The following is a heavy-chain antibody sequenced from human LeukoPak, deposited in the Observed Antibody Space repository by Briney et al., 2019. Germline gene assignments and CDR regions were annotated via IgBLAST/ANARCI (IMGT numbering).Heavy chain of an antibody. V-gene: IGHV4-4*07. CDR2: IYTSGST. J-gene: IGHJ4*02. CDR3: ARDPLDYYGSGSYYNSGFDY. Sequence: SETLSLTCTVSGGSISSYYWSWIRQPAGKGLEWIGRIYTSGSTNYNPSLNSRVTMSVDTSKNQFSLKLSSVTAADTAVYYCARDPLDYYGSGSYYNSGFDYWGQGTLVTVSS. D-gene: IGHD3-10*01. CDR1: GGSISSYY.